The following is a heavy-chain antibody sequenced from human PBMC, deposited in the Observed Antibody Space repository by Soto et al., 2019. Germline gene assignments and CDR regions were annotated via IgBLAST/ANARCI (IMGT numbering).Heavy chain of an antibody. V-gene: IGHV3-21*01. Sequence: PGGTLRLSCAASGFTFSSYSMNWVRQAPGKGLEWVSSISSSSSYIYYADSVKGRFTISRDNAKNSLYLQMNSLRAEDTAVYYCASEIAVAGTGENYWGQGTLVTVSS. J-gene: IGHJ4*02. D-gene: IGHD6-19*01. CDR1: GFTFSSYS. CDR2: ISSSSSYI. CDR3: ASEIAVAGTGENY.